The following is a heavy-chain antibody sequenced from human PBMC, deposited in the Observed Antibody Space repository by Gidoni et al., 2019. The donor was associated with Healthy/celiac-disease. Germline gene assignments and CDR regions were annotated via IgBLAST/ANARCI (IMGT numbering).Heavy chain of an antibody. J-gene: IGHJ6*02. CDR1: GFPVSSTY. CDR2: IYSGGST. CDR3: ARDRTRPTIFGVVPFGMDV. D-gene: IGHD3-3*01. Sequence: EVQLVESGGGLVQPGGSLRLSCAASGFPVSSTYMSWVSHSPGKGREWVSVIYSGGSTYYADAVKGRFTISRDNSKNTLYLQMNSLRAEDTAVYYCARDRTRPTIFGVVPFGMDVWGQGTTVTVSS. V-gene: IGHV3-66*01.